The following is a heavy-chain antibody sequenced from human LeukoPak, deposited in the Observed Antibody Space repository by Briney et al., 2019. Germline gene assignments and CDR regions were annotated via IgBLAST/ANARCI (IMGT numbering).Heavy chain of an antibody. V-gene: IGHV4-59*01. CDR3: ASSTYDGRVDY. D-gene: IGHD3-16*01. CDR2: IYDSEST. CDR1: GASISSYY. Sequence: SETLSLTCTVSGASISSYYWSWIRQPPGKGLEWIGYIYDSESTNYNPSLKSRVIISVDTSENQLSRKVNSVTAADTAVYYCASSTYDGRVDYWGQGTLVTVSS. J-gene: IGHJ4*02.